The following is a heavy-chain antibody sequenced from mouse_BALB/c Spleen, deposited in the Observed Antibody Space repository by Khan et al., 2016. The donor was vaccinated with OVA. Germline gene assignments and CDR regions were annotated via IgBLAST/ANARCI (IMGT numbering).Heavy chain of an antibody. J-gene: IGHJ3*01. CDR1: GFTFSTYG. V-gene: IGHV5-6*01. Sequence: VQPKESGGDLVKPEGSLKLSCAASGFTFSTYGMSWVRQTPDKRLEWVATISSGGSYTYYPDSVQGRFTISRDNAKNTLYLQMSSLKSEDTAMFYCARLAYYYDSEGFAYWGQGTLVTVSA. CDR3: ARLAYYYDSEGFAY. CDR2: ISSGGSYT. D-gene: IGHD1-1*01.